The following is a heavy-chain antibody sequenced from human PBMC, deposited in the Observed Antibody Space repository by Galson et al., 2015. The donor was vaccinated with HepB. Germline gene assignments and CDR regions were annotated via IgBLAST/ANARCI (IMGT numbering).Heavy chain of an antibody. CDR3: ARDLKQQRTLDWFDP. CDR1: GYTFTGYY. D-gene: IGHD6-13*01. Sequence: SVKVSCKASGYTFTGYYMHWVRQAPGQGLEWMGWINPNSGGTNYAQKFQGRVTMTRDTSISTAYMELSRLRADDTAVYYCARDLKQQRTLDWFDPWGKGTLVTVSS. J-gene: IGHJ5*02. V-gene: IGHV1-2*02. CDR2: INPNSGGT.